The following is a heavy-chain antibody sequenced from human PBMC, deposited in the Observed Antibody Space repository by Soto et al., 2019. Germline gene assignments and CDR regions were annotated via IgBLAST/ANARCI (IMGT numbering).Heavy chain of an antibody. CDR1: GFTFSSYS. Sequence: VGSLRLSFAASGFTFSSYSMNWVRQAPGKGLEWVSYISISSSTIYYADSVKGRFTISRDNAKNSLYLQMNSLRAEDSAVYYCTRENYFDSNGYYSPAHFDYWGQGP. CDR2: ISISSSTI. J-gene: IGHJ4*02. CDR3: TRENYFDSNGYYSPAHFDY. D-gene: IGHD3-22*01. V-gene: IGHV3-48*01.